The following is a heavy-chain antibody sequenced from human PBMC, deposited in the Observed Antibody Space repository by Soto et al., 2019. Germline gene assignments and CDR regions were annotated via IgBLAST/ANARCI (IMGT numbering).Heavy chain of an antibody. Sequence: SVKVSCKASGYTFTSCGSSWVRQAPGQGGEWMGWISAYNGNTNYAQKLQGRLTMTTDTSTSTAYMELKSLRSDDTAGYYCASDGGLYDRSACHSIHXWGQGTLVTVSX. CDR1: GYTFTSCG. V-gene: IGHV1-18*01. CDR3: ASDGGLYDRSACHSIHX. J-gene: IGHJ4*02. D-gene: IGHD3-22*01. CDR2: ISAYNGNT.